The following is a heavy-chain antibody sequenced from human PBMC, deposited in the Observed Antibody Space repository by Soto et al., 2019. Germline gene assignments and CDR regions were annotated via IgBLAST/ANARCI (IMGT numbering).Heavy chain of an antibody. Sequence: PGESLKISCKGSGYSFTSYWIGWVRQMPGKGLEWMGIIYPDDSDTRYSPSFQGQATISADKSISTAYLQWSSLKASDTAMYYCARHVRIAVVGYPEYYFDYWGQGTLVTVSS. CDR3: ARHVRIAVVGYPEYYFDY. CDR2: IYPDDSDT. J-gene: IGHJ4*02. V-gene: IGHV5-51*01. D-gene: IGHD6-19*01. CDR1: GYSFTSYW.